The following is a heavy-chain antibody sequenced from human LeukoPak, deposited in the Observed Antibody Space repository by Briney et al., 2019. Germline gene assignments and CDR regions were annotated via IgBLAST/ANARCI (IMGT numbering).Heavy chain of an antibody. CDR1: GLTFSDYW. D-gene: IGHD4-23*01. CDR2: LNDGGPTT. V-gene: IGHV3-74*01. Sequence: GGSLRLSCAASGLTFSDYWMHSVRQVPGKGLEWVSRLNDGGPTTAYADYVKGRFTISRDNAKKTLYLQMNSVRVEDTAVYYCAREAKYRGNYYFDYWGQGTLVTVSS. CDR3: AREAKYRGNYYFDY. J-gene: IGHJ4*02.